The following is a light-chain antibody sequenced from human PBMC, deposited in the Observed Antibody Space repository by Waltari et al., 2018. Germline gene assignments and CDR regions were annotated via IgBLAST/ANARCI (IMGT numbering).Light chain of an antibody. V-gene: IGKV3-11*01. CDR1: QSVSKY. J-gene: IGKJ4*01. CDR2: DAS. CDR3: QQRGTYLGLT. Sequence: VLTQSPATLSLSPGERATLSCRASQSVSKYLAWYQPKPGQAPRPLIFDASNRAHCIPARFSGSGSGTEFSLTISSLEPEDFAVYDCQQRGTYLGLTFGGGTKVDIK.